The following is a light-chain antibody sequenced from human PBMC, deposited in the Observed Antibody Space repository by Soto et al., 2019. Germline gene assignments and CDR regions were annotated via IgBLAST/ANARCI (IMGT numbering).Light chain of an antibody. CDR3: KQYNNVPWT. CDR2: DAS. Sequence: DIQMTQSPSSLSASVGDRVTITCQASQDMSNYLNWYQQKPVKAPKLLMYDASNLETGVPSRFSGNGSGTDFTVNISSLQPEDIASYYCKQYNNVPWTFGLGTKGEVK. V-gene: IGKV1-33*01. J-gene: IGKJ1*01. CDR1: QDMSNY.